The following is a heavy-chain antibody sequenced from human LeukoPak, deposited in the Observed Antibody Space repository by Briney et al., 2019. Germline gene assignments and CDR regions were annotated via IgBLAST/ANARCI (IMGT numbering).Heavy chain of an antibody. CDR3: ARALLYGNAFDI. Sequence: PSETLSLTCTVSGGSISSYYWSWIRQPPGKGLEWIGYIYYSGSTNYNPSLKSRVTISVDTSKNQFSLKLSSVTAADTAVYYCARALLYGNAFDIWGQGTMVTVSS. D-gene: IGHD1-26*01. CDR1: GGSISSYY. CDR2: IYYSGST. V-gene: IGHV4-59*01. J-gene: IGHJ3*02.